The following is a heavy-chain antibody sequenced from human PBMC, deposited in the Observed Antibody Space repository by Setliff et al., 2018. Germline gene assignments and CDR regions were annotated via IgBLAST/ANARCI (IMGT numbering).Heavy chain of an antibody. J-gene: IGHJ6*02. CDR1: GYIFSDHY. CDR2: INSNGGDT. Sequence: AASVKVSCKASGYIFSDHYMHWVRQAPGRGLGWMGWINSNGGDTNYAQTFEGRLTLTRDTSIRTTYMELATLRSDDTAVYYCARARHFGMDVWGQGTTVTVSS. CDR3: ARARHFGMDV. V-gene: IGHV1-2*02.